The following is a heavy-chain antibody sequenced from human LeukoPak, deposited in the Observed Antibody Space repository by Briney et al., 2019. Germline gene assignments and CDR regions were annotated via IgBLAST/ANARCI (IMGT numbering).Heavy chain of an antibody. D-gene: IGHD1-26*01. CDR3: ASQELSTCSPLQV. J-gene: IGHJ4*02. Sequence: SETLSLTCTVSGGSVSSGSYYWSWIRQPPGKGLEWIGYIYYSGCTNYNPSLKSRVTISVDTSKNQFSLKLSSVTAADTAVYYCASQELSTCSPLQVWGQGTLVTVSS. V-gene: IGHV4-61*01. CDR2: IYYSGCT. CDR1: GGSVSSGSYY.